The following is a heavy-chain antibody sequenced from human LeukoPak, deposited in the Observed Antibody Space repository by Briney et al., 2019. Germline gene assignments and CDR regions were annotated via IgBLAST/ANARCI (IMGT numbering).Heavy chain of an antibody. CDR1: GGSTSSSSYY. CDR2: IYYSGST. J-gene: IGHJ2*01. V-gene: IGHV4-39*01. CDR3: ASYRLPGWYFDL. Sequence: PSETLSLTRTVSGGSTSSSSYYWGWIRQPPGKGLEWIGSIYYSGSTYYNPSLKSRVTISVDTSKNQFSLKLSSVTAADTAVYYCASYRLPGWYFDLWGRGTLVTVSS.